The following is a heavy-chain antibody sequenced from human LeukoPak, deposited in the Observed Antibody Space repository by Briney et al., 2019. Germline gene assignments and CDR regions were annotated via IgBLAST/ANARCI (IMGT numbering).Heavy chain of an antibody. Sequence: PGGSLRLSCAASGFTFSDYYMSWIRQAPGKGLEWVSYISSSSSYTNYADSVKGRFTISRDNAKNSLYLQMNSLRAEDTAVYYCARVGYCSSTSCPYGPFDHWGQGTLVTVSS. J-gene: IGHJ4*02. V-gene: IGHV3-11*05. CDR2: ISSSSSYT. D-gene: IGHD2-2*01. CDR3: ARVGYCSSTSCPYGPFDH. CDR1: GFTFSDYY.